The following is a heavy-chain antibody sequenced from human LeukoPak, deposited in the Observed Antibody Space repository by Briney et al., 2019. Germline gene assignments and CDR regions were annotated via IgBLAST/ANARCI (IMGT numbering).Heavy chain of an antibody. CDR3: AKDQSPVAAYFDY. J-gene: IGHJ4*02. CDR2: ISGSGYNT. V-gene: IGHV3-23*01. CDR1: GFTFSTFG. Sequence: PGGTLRLSCAGSGFTFSTFGLSWVRQAPGKGLEWVSAISGSGYNTYYADSVKGRFTISRDNSKNTLYLQMNSLRAEDTAVYYCAKDQSPVAAYFDYWGQGTLVTVSS. D-gene: IGHD4-23*01.